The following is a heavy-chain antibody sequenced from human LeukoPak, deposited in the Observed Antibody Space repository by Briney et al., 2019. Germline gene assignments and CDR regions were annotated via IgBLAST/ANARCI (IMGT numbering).Heavy chain of an antibody. CDR2: IHYSGST. Sequence: PSEALSLTRTVPVGSLSGYFWTWMRPPPGKGLEWIGHIHYSGSTNYNPSLKSRVTMSVDTSKRQFALKLSSVTAADTAVYYCARQTFSSGCRIFDYWGQGTLVTVSS. J-gene: IGHJ4*02. D-gene: IGHD3-22*01. V-gene: IGHV4-59*01. CDR1: VGSLSGYF. CDR3: ARQTFSSGCRIFDY.